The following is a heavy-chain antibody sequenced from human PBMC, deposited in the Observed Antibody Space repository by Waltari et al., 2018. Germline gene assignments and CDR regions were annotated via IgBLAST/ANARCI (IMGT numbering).Heavy chain of an antibody. D-gene: IGHD5-12*01. V-gene: IGHV1-18*04. Sequence: QVQLVQSGAELKEPGASVKVSCKASGYTFLSYVILCVRQAPGQGLEWMGWVNPHSGNEIYAADLQGRATFTTDTSTGTAYFELRSLKSDDTAVYYCARNVSRGAKGSHNWFDPWGQGTPVTVSS. J-gene: IGHJ5*02. CDR1: GYTFLSYV. CDR2: VNPHSGNE. CDR3: ARNVSRGAKGSHNWFDP.